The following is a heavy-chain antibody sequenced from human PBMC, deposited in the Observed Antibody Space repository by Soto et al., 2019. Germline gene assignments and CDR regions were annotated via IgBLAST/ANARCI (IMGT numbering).Heavy chain of an antibody. Sequence: QVQLVESGGGVVQPETSLRLSCAASGFTFRSYGLHWVRRAPGKGLEWVAVISYDGSNTFYTDSVKGRFTISRDNFKNTLYLQMDSLRTEDTAVYYCAKGDLDTSMAMAFDYWGQGTLVSVSS. J-gene: IGHJ4*02. V-gene: IGHV3-30*18. CDR3: AKGDLDTSMAMAFDY. CDR2: ISYDGSNT. CDR1: GFTFRSYG. D-gene: IGHD5-18*01.